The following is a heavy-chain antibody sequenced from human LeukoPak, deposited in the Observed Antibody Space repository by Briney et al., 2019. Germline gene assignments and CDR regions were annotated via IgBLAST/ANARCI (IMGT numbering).Heavy chain of an antibody. Sequence: GGSLRLSCAASGISFASYWVTWVRQAPGKGLEWVANIGQDGTETVYVGSVKGRFTISRDNARKLLFLEMNSLRADDTAVYYCAIPSSYDGSRYYHAYWGQGTLVSVSS. CDR1: GISFASYW. D-gene: IGHD3-22*01. CDR2: IGQDGTET. CDR3: AIPSSYDGSRYYHAY. J-gene: IGHJ4*02. V-gene: IGHV3-7*01.